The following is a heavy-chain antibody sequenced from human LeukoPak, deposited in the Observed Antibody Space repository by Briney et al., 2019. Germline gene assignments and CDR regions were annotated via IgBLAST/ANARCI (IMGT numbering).Heavy chain of an antibody. CDR1: GGTFSSYA. V-gene: IGHV1-69*06. CDR2: IIPIFGTA. D-gene: IGHD6-19*01. Sequence: SVKVSCKASGGTFSSYAISWVRQAPGQGLEWMGGIIPIFGTANYAQNFRGRVTITADTSTSTAYMELSSLRSEDTAVYYCARGDIAVAGTDGYFQHWGQGTLVTVSS. CDR3: ARGDIAVAGTDGYFQH. J-gene: IGHJ1*01.